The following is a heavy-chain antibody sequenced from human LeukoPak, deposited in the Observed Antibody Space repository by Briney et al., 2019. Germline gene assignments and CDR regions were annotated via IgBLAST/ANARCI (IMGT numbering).Heavy chain of an antibody. CDR3: ARGSGYCSGNNCYFWFDP. Sequence: KSSETLSLTCTVSGGSISSYYWTWIRQPPGKGLEWIGYIYYSGSTNYNPSLKSRVTISVDTSKNQFSLKLSSVTAADTAVYYCARGSGYCSGNNCYFWFDPWGQGTLVTVSS. V-gene: IGHV4-59*01. D-gene: IGHD2-15*01. CDR1: GGSISSYY. CDR2: IYYSGST. J-gene: IGHJ5*02.